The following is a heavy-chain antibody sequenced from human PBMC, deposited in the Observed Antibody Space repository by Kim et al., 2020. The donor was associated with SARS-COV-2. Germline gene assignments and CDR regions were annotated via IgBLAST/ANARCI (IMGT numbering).Heavy chain of an antibody. V-gene: IGHV3-11*06. Sequence: YADSVKGRFTISRDNAKNSLYLQMNSLRAEDTAVYYCARGGVARDYGMDVWGQGTTVTVSS. CDR3: ARGGVARDYGMDV. J-gene: IGHJ6*02. D-gene: IGHD2-8*01.